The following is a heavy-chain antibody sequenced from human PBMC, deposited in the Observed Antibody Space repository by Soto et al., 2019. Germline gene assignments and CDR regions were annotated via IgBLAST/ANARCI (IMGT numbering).Heavy chain of an antibody. J-gene: IGHJ4*02. CDR2: FSSSAGST. CDR3: AKGRESSTSAQYSFDY. D-gene: IGHD2-2*01. CDR1: GFSFSSYA. V-gene: IGHV3-23*01. Sequence: PGGSLRRSCSASGFSFSSYAMSWVRQAPGKGLEWVSAFSSSAGSTYYADSVKGRFTISRDTSKSTLSLQMNSLRADDTAVYYCAKGRESSTSAQYSFDYWGQGTLGTVS.